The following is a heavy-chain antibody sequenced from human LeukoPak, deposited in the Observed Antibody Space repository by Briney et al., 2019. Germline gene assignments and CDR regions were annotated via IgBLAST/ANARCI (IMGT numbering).Heavy chain of an antibody. J-gene: IGHJ5*02. CDR2: INPNSGGT. Sequence: ASVKVSCRASGYTFTGYYMHWVRQAPGQGLEWMGWINPNSGGTNYAQKFQGRVTMTRDTSISTAYMELSRLRSDDTAVYYCARVGVYSSSGLWFDPWGQGTLVTVSS. CDR3: ARVGVYSSSGLWFDP. V-gene: IGHV1-2*02. CDR1: GYTFTGYY. D-gene: IGHD6-6*01.